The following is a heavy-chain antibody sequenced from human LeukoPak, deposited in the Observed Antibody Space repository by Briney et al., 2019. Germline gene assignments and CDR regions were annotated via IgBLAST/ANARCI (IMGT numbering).Heavy chain of an antibody. J-gene: IGHJ4*02. V-gene: IGHV1-18*01. CDR2: ISTYNGDT. D-gene: IGHD2-15*01. CDR1: GYTFTSYG. CDR3: ARDRIEDY. Sequence: ASVKVSCKASGYTFTSYGISWVRQAPGQGLEWMGWISTYNGDTNYAQKLQGRVTMTTDTSTTTAHMELRSLRSDDTALYYCARDRIEDYWGQGTLVTVSS.